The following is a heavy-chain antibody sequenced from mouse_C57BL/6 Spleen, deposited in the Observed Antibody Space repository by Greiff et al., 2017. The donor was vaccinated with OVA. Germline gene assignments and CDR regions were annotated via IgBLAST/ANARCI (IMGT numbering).Heavy chain of an antibody. J-gene: IGHJ2*01. Sequence: ESGPGLVKPSQSLSLTCSVTGYSITSGYYWNWIRQFPGNKLEWMGYISYDGSNNYNPSLKNRISITRDTSKNQFFLKLNSVTTEDTATYYCARGGAVYYYGSSPYYFDYWGQGTTLTVSS. CDR3: ARGGAVYYYGSSPYYFDY. CDR1: GYSITSGYY. D-gene: IGHD1-1*01. V-gene: IGHV3-6*01. CDR2: ISYDGSN.